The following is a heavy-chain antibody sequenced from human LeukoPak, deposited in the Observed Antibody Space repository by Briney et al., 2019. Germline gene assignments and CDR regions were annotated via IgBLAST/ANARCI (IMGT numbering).Heavy chain of an antibody. V-gene: IGHV4-61*02. Sequence: MPSETLSLTCTVSGGSISSGSYYWSWIRQPAGKGLEWIGRIYTSGSTNYNPSLKSRVTISLDTSENHFSLKLSFVTAADTAVYYCARVTTGGYYNYWGQGTLVTVSS. CDR3: ARVTTGGYYNY. CDR2: IYTSGST. CDR1: GGSISSGSYY. D-gene: IGHD3-22*01. J-gene: IGHJ4*02.